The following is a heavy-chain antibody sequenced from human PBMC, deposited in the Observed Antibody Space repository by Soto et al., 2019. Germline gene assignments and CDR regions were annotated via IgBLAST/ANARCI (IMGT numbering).Heavy chain of an antibody. D-gene: IGHD3-22*01. CDR1: VFSFSSSS. CDR2: ISYTTSRK. J-gene: IGHJ4*02. Sequence: VGSLRLSCESSVFSFSSSSMNCLRQSPGKGLEWISYISYTTSRKYYAASVKGRFTISRDNAKNSLYLQMDSLRVEDTAVYYCARDVGNYDSSGYFDYWGQGTQVTVSS. V-gene: IGHV3-48*01. CDR3: ARDVGNYDSSGYFDY.